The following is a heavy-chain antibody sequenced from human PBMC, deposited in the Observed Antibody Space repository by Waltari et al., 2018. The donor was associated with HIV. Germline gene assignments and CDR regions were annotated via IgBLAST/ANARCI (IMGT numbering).Heavy chain of an antibody. Sequence: EVLLVAAGGGLVQPGASLRLSCAASGLSFSTYWMHWVRQAPWKGLVWVSRIDEYGGITNYADSVEGRFTISRDNAKNTLYLQMNNLRVEDTATYYCARDLCGYSDYWGQGTLFTFSS. V-gene: IGHV3-74*01. CDR2: IDEYGGIT. J-gene: IGHJ4*02. D-gene: IGHD3-22*01. CDR3: ARDLCGYSDY. CDR1: GLSFSTYW.